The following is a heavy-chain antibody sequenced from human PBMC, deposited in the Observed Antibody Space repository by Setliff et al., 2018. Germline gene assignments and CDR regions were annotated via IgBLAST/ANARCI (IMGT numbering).Heavy chain of an antibody. CDR2: IKQDGSEI. V-gene: IGHV3-7*03. Sequence: LRLSCAASGLTFSSYWMTWVRQAPGKGLEWLANIKQDGSEIYSVDSVKGRFRISRDNAKNSLYLQMNSLRAEDTAVYYCAKLVWLTTWYYMDVWGKGTTVTVSS. CDR3: AKLVWLTTWYYMDV. J-gene: IGHJ6*03. CDR1: GLTFSSYW. D-gene: IGHD5-18*01.